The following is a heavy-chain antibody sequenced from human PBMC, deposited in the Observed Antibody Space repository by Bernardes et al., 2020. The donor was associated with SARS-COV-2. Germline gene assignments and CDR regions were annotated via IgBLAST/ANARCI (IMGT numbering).Heavy chain of an antibody. CDR2: LYYTGST. Sequence: ETLSLTCTFSGGSISAYYWSWFRQPPGKGLEWIGYLYYTGSTNYNPSLQSRVTISVDTSKNQFSLKLSSVTAADTAVYYCARGFDYWGQGILVTVSS. CDR3: ARGFDY. CDR1: GGSISAYY. J-gene: IGHJ4*02. V-gene: IGHV4-59*01.